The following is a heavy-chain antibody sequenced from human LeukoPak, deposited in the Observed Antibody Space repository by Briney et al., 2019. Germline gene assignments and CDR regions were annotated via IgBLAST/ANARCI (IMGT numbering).Heavy chain of an antibody. Sequence: SETLSLTCAVYGGSFSGYYWSWSRQPPGMGLEWIGEINHSGSTNYNPSLKSRVTISVDTSKNQFSLKLSSVTAADTAVYYCARGLPNDYWGQGTLITVSS. CDR3: ARGLPNDY. J-gene: IGHJ4*02. CDR1: GGSFSGYY. V-gene: IGHV4-34*01. CDR2: INHSGST.